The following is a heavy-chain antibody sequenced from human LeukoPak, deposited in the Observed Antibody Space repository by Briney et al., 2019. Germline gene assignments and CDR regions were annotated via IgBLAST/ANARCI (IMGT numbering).Heavy chain of an antibody. V-gene: IGHV1-69*06. D-gene: IGHD3-10*01. J-gene: IGHJ6*03. CDR2: IIPIFGTA. CDR1: GGTFSSYA. CDR3: ARDAVGGTMVRGVIPYYYYMDV. Sequence: ATVKVSCKASGGTFSSYAISWVRQAPGQGLEWMGGIIPIFGTANYAQKFQGRVTITADKSTSTAYMELSSLRSEDTAVYYCARDAVGGTMVRGVIPYYYYMDVWGKGTTVTVSS.